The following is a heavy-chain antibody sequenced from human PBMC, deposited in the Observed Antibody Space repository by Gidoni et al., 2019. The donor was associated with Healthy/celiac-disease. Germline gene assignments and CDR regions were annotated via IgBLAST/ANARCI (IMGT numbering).Heavy chain of an antibody. CDR3: ARDSLITFGGVIGYFDY. CDR2: ISSSGSTI. D-gene: IGHD3-16*02. Sequence: EVQLVESGGGLVQPGGSLRLSCAASGFTFSSYEMNWVRQAPGKGLEWVSYISSSGSTIYYADSVKGRFTISRDNAKNSLYLQMNSLRAEDTAVYYCARDSLITFGGVIGYFDYWGQGTLVTVSS. J-gene: IGHJ4*02. CDR1: GFTFSSYE. V-gene: IGHV3-48*03.